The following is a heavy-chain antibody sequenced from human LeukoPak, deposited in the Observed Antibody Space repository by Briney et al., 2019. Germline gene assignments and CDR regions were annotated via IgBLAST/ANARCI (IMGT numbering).Heavy chain of an antibody. CDR1: GLAFRSYA. Sequence: GGSLRLSCSASGLAFRSYAMHWARQAPGKGLEYVSAISSNGGSTYYADSVKGRFTISRDNSKNTLYLQMSSLRAEDTAVYYCAGNIAAEGFDYWGQGALVTVSS. CDR3: AGNIAAEGFDY. CDR2: ISSNGGST. D-gene: IGHD6-13*01. V-gene: IGHV3-64D*06. J-gene: IGHJ4*02.